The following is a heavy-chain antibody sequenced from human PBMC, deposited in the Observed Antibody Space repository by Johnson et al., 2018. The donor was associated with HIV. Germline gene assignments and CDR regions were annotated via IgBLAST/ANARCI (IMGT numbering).Heavy chain of an antibody. J-gene: IGHJ3*02. CDR3: ARVKRFWSGLGAFDI. CDR1: GFTFSDYY. D-gene: IGHD3-3*01. Sequence: QMLLVESGGGLVKPGGSLRLSCAASGFTFSDYYMSWIRQAPGKGLEWVSYISSSGSTIYYADSVKGRFTISRDNAKNSLYMQMNSRVAEDTAVYYFARVKRFWSGLGAFDIWGQGTMVTVSS. V-gene: IGHV3-11*01. CDR2: ISSSGSTI.